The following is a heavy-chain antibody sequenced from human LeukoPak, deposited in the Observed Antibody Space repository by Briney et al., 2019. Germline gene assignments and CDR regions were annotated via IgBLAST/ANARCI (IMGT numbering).Heavy chain of an antibody. Sequence: GGSLRLSCAASGFTFTSYAMSWVRQAPGKGLEWVSVVSGSGTTTHYADSVKGRFTISRDDSKNTLYLQMNSLRVEDTAVYYCARRGYDILTGYSWYNWFDPWGQGTLVSVSS. CDR3: ARRGYDILTGYSWYNWFDP. J-gene: IGHJ5*02. D-gene: IGHD3-9*01. CDR1: GFTFTSYA. CDR2: VSGSGTTT. V-gene: IGHV3-23*01.